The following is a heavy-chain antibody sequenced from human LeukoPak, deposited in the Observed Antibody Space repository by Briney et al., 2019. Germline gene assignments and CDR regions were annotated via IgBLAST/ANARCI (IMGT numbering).Heavy chain of an antibody. CDR1: GFSFNRFA. D-gene: IGHD3-9*01. CDR3: TKDHISCVGAGCLLHED. V-gene: IGHV3-23*01. CDR2: VSGSGGTT. J-gene: IGHJ4*02. Sequence: GGSLKLSCVASGFSFNRFAMSWVRHAPGKGLAWVSSVSGSGGTTWHAESVKGRFTISKDNSKSTMFLQLNSLRAEDTAVYYCTKDHISCVGAGCLLHEDWGQGTLVTVSS.